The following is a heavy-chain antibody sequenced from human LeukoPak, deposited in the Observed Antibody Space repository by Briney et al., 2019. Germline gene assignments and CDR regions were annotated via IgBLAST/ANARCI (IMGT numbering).Heavy chain of an antibody. Sequence: SETLSLTCTVSGGSISSYYWSWIRQPPAKGLEWIGYINYSGSTNYNPSLKSRVTISVDTSKNQFSLKLSSVTAADTAVYYCARGRLIYYYDSSGYLYYFDYWGQGTLVTVSS. J-gene: IGHJ4*02. V-gene: IGHV4-59*13. CDR3: ARGRLIYYYDSSGYLYYFDY. CDR2: INYSGST. D-gene: IGHD3-22*01. CDR1: GGSISSYY.